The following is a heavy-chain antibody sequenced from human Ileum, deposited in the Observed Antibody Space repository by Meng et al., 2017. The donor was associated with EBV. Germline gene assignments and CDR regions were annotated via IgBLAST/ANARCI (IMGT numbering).Heavy chain of an antibody. CDR3: ARQSDHYYGSGSYYDY. CDR1: GGSISSSSYY. V-gene: IGHV4-39*01. CDR2: IYYSGNT. Sequence: PLEEPGPGLVKPSETLSLTCTVVGGSISSSSYYWGWIRQPPGKGLEWIGMIYYSGNTYYNPSLKSRVTISVDTSKNQFSLRLSSVTAADAALYYCARQSDHYYGSGSYYDYWGQGTLVTVSS. J-gene: IGHJ4*02. D-gene: IGHD3-10*01.